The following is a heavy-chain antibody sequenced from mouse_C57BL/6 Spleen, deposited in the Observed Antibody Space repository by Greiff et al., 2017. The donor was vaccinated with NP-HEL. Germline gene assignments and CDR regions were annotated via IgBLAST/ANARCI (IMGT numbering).Heavy chain of an antibody. V-gene: IGHV7-1*01. D-gene: IGHD4-1*01. CDR2: SRNKANDYTT. CDR1: GFTFSDFY. J-gene: IGHJ1*03. Sequence: EVQVVESGGGLVQSGRSLRLSCATSGFTFSDFYMEWVRQAPGKGLEWIAASRNKANDYTTEYSASVKGRFIVSRDTSQSILYLQMNALRAEDTAIYYCARDADWEGGYFDVWGTGTTVTVSS. CDR3: ARDADWEGGYFDV.